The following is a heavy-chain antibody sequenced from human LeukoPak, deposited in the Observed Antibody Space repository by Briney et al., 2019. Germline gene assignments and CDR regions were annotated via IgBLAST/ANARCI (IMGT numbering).Heavy chain of an antibody. D-gene: IGHD1-1*01. V-gene: IGHV3-30-3*01. CDR2: ISYDGSNK. J-gene: IGHJ4*02. CDR1: GFAFSAYA. Sequence: GGSLRLSCAASGFAFSAYAMHWVRQAPGKGLEWVAVISYDGSNKSYADSVKGRFTISRDNSKNTLYLQMNSLRNEDTAVYYCARDAGPPTPDRQPGLLDYWGQGTLVTVSS. CDR3: ARDAGPPTPDRQPGLLDY.